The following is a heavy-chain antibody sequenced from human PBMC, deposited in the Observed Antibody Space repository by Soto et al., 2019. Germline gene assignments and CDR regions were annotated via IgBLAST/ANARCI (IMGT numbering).Heavy chain of an antibody. J-gene: IGHJ5*02. Sequence: QLQLQESGSGLLRPSQTLSLTCAVSGGSISSGGYSWNWIRQQPGKGLEWIGDIYHSGSTLYNTSLKSRVTISVDKSKNQFSLKLSAVTAADTAVYYCARDQLEGNWFDPWGQGTLVTVSS. CDR1: GGSISSGGYS. CDR3: ARDQLEGNWFDP. D-gene: IGHD1-1*01. CDR2: IYHSGST. V-gene: IGHV4-30-2*01.